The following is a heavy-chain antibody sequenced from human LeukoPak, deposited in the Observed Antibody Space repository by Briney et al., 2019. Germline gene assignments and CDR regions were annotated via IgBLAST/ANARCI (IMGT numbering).Heavy chain of an antibody. Sequence: GGSLRLSCAASGFTFSNYAMSWVRQAPGKGLEWVSSITGSGIYTYYADSVKGRFTISRDNAKNSLYLQMNSLGAEDTALYYCAKDIFTGIAAAGAIDYWGQGTLVTVSS. V-gene: IGHV3-23*01. CDR1: GFTFSNYA. J-gene: IGHJ4*02. CDR2: ITGSGIYT. D-gene: IGHD6-13*01. CDR3: AKDIFTGIAAAGAIDY.